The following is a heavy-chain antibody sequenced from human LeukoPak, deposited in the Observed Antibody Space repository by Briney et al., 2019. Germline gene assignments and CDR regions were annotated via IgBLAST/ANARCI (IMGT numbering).Heavy chain of an antibody. Sequence: PGGSLRLSCEASGFSFRNYWMHWVRQAPGKGLVWVSRINGDGTTITYADSVKGRFTISRDNAKSTVFLEMDSLSVDDTAVYYCASVQDFDSTGYSEFKWWGQGTLVTVSS. V-gene: IGHV3-74*03. J-gene: IGHJ4*02. D-gene: IGHD3-22*01. CDR2: INGDGTTI. CDR3: ASVQDFDSTGYSEFKW. CDR1: GFSFRNYW.